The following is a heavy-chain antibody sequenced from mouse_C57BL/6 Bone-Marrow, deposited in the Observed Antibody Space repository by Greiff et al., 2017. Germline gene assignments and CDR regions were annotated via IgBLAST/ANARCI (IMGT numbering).Heavy chain of an antibody. D-gene: IGHD4-1*01. Sequence: QVQLQQPGAELVRPGSSVKLSCKASGYTFTSYWMHWVKQRPIQGLEWIGNIDPSDSETHYNQKFKDKATLTVDKSSSTAYMQLSSLTSEDSAVYYGARSAWDKAMDYWGQGTSVTVSS. CDR1: GYTFTSYW. J-gene: IGHJ4*01. CDR3: ARSAWDKAMDY. CDR2: IDPSDSET. V-gene: IGHV1-52*01.